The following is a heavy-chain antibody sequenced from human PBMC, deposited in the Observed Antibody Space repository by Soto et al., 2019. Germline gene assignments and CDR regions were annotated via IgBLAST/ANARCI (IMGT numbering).Heavy chain of an antibody. V-gene: IGHV4-4*07. CDR3: ARGSGWYSPPDY. D-gene: IGHD6-19*01. Sequence: QVQLQESGPGLVKPSETLSLTCTASGGSISSYYWSWIRQPAGKGLEWIGRIYTSGSTNYNPSLKSRVNMSVAPSKDQFSPKLSSVTAADPAVYYCARGSGWYSPPDYWGQGTLVTVSS. CDR2: IYTSGST. J-gene: IGHJ4*02. CDR1: GGSISSYY.